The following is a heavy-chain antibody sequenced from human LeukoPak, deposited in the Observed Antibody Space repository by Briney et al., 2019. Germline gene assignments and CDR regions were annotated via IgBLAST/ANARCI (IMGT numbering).Heavy chain of an antibody. V-gene: IGHV3-48*03. J-gene: IGHJ3*02. CDR2: ISSSGSTI. Sequence: GGSLRLSCAASGFTFSSYEMNWVRQAPGKGLEWVSYISSSGSTIYYADSVKGRFTISRDNAKNSLYPQMNSLRAEDTAVYYCASGIVADAFDIWGQGTMVTASS. D-gene: IGHD3-22*01. CDR3: ASGIVADAFDI. CDR1: GFTFSSYE.